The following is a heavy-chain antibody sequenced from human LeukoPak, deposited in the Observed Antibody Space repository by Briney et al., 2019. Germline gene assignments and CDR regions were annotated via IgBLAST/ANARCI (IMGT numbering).Heavy chain of an antibody. CDR1: GYTFTGYY. CDR3: ARDLRIAAAGIGY. CDR2: INPNSGGT. Sequence: ASVKVSCKASGYTFTGYYMHWVRQAPGQGLEWIGWINPNSGGTNYAQKFQGRVTMTRDTSISTAYMELSRLRSDDTAVYYCARDLRIAAAGIGYWGQGTLVTVSS. V-gene: IGHV1-2*02. J-gene: IGHJ4*02. D-gene: IGHD6-13*01.